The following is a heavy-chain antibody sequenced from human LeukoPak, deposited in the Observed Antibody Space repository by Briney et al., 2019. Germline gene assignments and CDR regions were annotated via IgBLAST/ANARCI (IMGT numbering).Heavy chain of an antibody. Sequence: KSGGSLRLSCAASGFTFSKVWMSWVRQAPGKGLEWVGRSRSKSDGGATDYPAPVKGRFTISRDDSKNTLYLQMNSLKTEDTTVYYCTTDHPSWELPPDAFDIWGQGTTVTVSS. CDR2: SRSKSDGGAT. CDR3: TTDHPSWELPPDAFDI. V-gene: IGHV3-15*01. CDR1: GFTFSKVW. J-gene: IGHJ3*02. D-gene: IGHD1-26*01.